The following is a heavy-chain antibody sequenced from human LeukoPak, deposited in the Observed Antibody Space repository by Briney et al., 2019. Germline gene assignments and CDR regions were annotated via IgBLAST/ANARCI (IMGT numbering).Heavy chain of an antibody. CDR2: INPNSGGT. J-gene: IGHJ5*02. Sequence: ASVKVSCKASGYTFTGCYIHWVRQAPGRGREWMGWINPNSGGTNYAQKFQGRVTMTRDTSISTAYMELSRLRLDDTAVYYCASPLWELPPGGFDPWGQGTLVTVSS. CDR1: GYTFTGCY. V-gene: IGHV1-2*02. D-gene: IGHD1-7*01. CDR3: ASPLWELPPGGFDP.